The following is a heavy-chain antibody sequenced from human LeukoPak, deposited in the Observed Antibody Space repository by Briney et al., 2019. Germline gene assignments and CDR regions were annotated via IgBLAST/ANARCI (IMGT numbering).Heavy chain of an antibody. J-gene: IGHJ4*02. CDR1: GYSFTSYW. CDR2: IYPGDSDT. CDR3: ARHSRYFDWLLPPFDY. V-gene: IGHV5-51*01. Sequence: PGESLKISCKGSGYSFTSYWIGWVRQMPGKGLEWMGIIYPGDSDTRYSPSFQGQVTISADKSISTAYLQWSSLKASDTAMYYCARHSRYFDWLLPPFDYWGQGTLVTVSS. D-gene: IGHD3-9*01.